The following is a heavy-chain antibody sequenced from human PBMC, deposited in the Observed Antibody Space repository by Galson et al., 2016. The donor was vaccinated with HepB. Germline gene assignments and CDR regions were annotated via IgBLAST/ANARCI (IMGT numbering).Heavy chain of an antibody. CDR3: GKDRRTSGWFGADY. Sequence: SLRLSCAASGFTFDDFLMHWVRQRPGTGLEWVSLISWDASLTYYADSVKGRFTISRDNSKNSLYLQVNSLRPEDTALYYCGKDRRTSGWFGADYWGQGTLVTVSS. V-gene: IGHV3-43*01. D-gene: IGHD6-19*01. CDR1: GFTFDDFL. CDR2: ISWDASLT. J-gene: IGHJ4*02.